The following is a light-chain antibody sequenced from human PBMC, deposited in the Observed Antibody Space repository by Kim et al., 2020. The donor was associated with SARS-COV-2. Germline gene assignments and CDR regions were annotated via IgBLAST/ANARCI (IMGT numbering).Light chain of an antibody. CDR2: AAS. J-gene: IGKJ2*03. V-gene: IGKV1-39*01. Sequence: DIQMTQSPNSLSASVGDRVTNTCRPSQSINNYLNWYQQKPGKAPKLLIYAASSLQSGVPSRFSGSGSGTDFTLTISSLQPEDFANYYCQQTYSSPDSFGQVTKLEI. CDR1: QSINNY. CDR3: QQTYSSPDS.